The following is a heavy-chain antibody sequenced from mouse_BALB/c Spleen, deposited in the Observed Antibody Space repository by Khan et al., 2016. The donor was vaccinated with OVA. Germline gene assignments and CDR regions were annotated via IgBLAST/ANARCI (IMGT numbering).Heavy chain of an antibody. Sequence: EVELVESGGDLVKTGGSLKLSCGASGFTFSTYGMSWVRQTPDKRLEWVATISSGGHYTYYIDSVKGRFTISRENAKKILFLQMNSLKSEDTAMDFCASLAYYYNSEGFAYWGQGTLVTVSA. J-gene: IGHJ3*01. CDR1: GFTFSTYG. D-gene: IGHD1-1*02. CDR3: ASLAYYYNSEGFAY. CDR2: ISSGGHYT. V-gene: IGHV5-6*01.